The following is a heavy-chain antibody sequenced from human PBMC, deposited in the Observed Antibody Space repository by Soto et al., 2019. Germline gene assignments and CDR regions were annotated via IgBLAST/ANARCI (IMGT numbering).Heavy chain of an antibody. CDR2: VYYSGST. Sequence: WTWIRQSPGKRLEWIGYVYYSGSTNYSPSLQSRVTMSLDTSKNQFSLKLSSVTAADTAVYYCARGRDSSGYVPFYDYWGQGTLITVSS. V-gene: IGHV4-59*01. D-gene: IGHD3-22*01. J-gene: IGHJ4*02. CDR3: ARGRDSSGYVPFYDY.